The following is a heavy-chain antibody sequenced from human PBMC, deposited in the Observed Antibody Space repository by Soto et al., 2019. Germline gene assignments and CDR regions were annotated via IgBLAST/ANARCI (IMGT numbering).Heavy chain of an antibody. CDR1: GGSFSGYY. Sequence: LSLTCAVYGGSFSGYYWSWIRQPPGKGLEWVAVIWYDGSNKYYADSVKGRFTISRDNSKNTLYLQMNSLRAEDTAVYYCAREATMIVVEDAFDIWGQGTMVTVSS. J-gene: IGHJ3*02. CDR3: AREATMIVVEDAFDI. CDR2: IWYDGSNK. V-gene: IGHV3-33*08. D-gene: IGHD3-22*01.